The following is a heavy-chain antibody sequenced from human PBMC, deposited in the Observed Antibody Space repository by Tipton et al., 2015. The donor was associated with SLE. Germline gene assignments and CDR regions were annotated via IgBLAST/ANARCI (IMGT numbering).Heavy chain of an antibody. J-gene: IGHJ4*02. CDR3: ARVGSGVDY. V-gene: IGHV4-34*01. CDR2: INQSGST. D-gene: IGHD3-10*01. CDR1: GGSFSGYY. Sequence: LRLSCAVYGGSFSGYYWSWIRQPPGKGLEWIGEINQSGSTNYNPSLKSRVNISVDTSKNQFSLKLSSVTAADTAVYYCARVGSGVDYWGQGTLVTVSS.